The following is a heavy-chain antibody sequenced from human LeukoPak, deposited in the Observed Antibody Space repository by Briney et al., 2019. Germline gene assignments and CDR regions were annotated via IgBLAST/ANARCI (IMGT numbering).Heavy chain of an antibody. D-gene: IGHD6-13*01. CDR1: GGSISSGSYY. CDR3: AREGDHSSSWQYIDY. V-gene: IGHV4-61*02. CDR2: IYTSGST. J-gene: IGHJ4*02. Sequence: KPSETLSLTCTVSGGSISSGSYYWSWIRQPAGKGLEWIGRIYTSGSTNYNPSLKSRVTISVDTSKNQFSLKLSSVTAADTAVYYCAREGDHSSSWQYIDYWGQGTLVTVSS.